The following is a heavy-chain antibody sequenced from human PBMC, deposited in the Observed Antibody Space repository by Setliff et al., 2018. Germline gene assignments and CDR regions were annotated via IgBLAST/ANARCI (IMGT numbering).Heavy chain of an antibody. Sequence: PSETLSLTCNVSGGSISSHYWSWIRQPPGKGLEWIGYIYHAGSTYYNPSLNSRLTISVDTSKNQFSLRLTSVTAADTAIYYCARVRNTQNGFFDYWSQGTLVTVSS. J-gene: IGHJ4*02. CDR3: ARVRNTQNGFFDY. CDR2: IYHAGST. CDR1: GGSISSHY. V-gene: IGHV4-59*11. D-gene: IGHD1-1*01.